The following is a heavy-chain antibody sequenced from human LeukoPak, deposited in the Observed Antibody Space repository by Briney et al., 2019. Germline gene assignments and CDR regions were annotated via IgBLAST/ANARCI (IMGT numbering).Heavy chain of an antibody. CDR2: IYYSGST. CDR1: GGSISSYY. J-gene: IGHJ3*02. CDR3: ARGGSIVGATAHDAFDI. V-gene: IGHV4-59*01. Sequence: SETLSLACSVSGGSISSYYWTWIRQPPGKGLEWIGYIYYSGSTNYNPSLKSRVTISVDTSTNQFSLKLSSVTAADTAVYYCARGGSIVGATAHDAFDIWGQGTTVTVSP. D-gene: IGHD1-26*01.